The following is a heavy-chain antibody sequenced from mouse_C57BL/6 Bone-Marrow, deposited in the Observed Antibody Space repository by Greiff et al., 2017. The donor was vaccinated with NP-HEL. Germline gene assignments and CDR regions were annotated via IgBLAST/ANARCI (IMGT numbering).Heavy chain of an antibody. CDR1: GFTFSDYG. Sequence: EVKVVESGGGLVQPGGSLKLSCAASGFTFSDYGMAWVRQAPRKGPEWVAFISNLAYSIYYADTVTGRFTISRENAKNTLYLEMSSLRSEDTAMYYCASLIYYDYDGGFAYWGQGTLVTVSA. D-gene: IGHD2-4*01. V-gene: IGHV5-15*01. J-gene: IGHJ3*01. CDR3: ASLIYYDYDGGFAY. CDR2: ISNLAYSI.